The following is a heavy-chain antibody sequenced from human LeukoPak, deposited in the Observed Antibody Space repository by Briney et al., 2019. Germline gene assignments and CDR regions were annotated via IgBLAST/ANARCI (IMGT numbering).Heavy chain of an antibody. CDR2: ISAYNGNT. V-gene: IGHV1-18*01. D-gene: IGHD4-11*01. CDR1: WFTFSSYG. Sequence: ASVKVSFKASWFTFSSYGISWVRQAPGQGLEWMGWISAYNGNTNYAQKLQGRVTMTTDTSTSTAYMELRSLRSDDTAVYYCARESNYVADYWGQGTLVTASS. J-gene: IGHJ4*02. CDR3: ARESNYVADY.